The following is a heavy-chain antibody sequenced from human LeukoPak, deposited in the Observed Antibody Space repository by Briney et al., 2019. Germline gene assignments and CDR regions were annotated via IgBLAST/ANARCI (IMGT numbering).Heavy chain of an antibody. CDR1: GGSISSGDYY. CDR2: IYYSGST. V-gene: IGHV4-30-4*08. CDR3: ARERRYCSSTSCLTSDY. J-gene: IGHJ4*02. D-gene: IGHD2-2*01. Sequence: PSQTLSLTCTVSGGSISSGDYYWSWIRQPPGKGLEWIGYIYYSGSTYYNPSLKSRVTISVDTSKNQFSLKLSSVTAADTAVYYCARERRYCSSTSCLTSDYWGQGTLVTVSS.